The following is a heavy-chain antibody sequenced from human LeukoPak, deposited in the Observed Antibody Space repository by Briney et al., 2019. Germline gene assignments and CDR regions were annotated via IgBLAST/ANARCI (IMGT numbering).Heavy chain of an antibody. D-gene: IGHD2-15*01. Sequence: GGSLRLSCAASGFTFSSYWMHWVRQASGKGLVWVSRIASDGSSTSYADSVKDRFTISRDNAKNTLYLQMNSLRAEDTAVYYCASLGYQRDYWGQGTLVTVSS. CDR3: ASLGYQRDY. CDR1: GFTFSSYW. J-gene: IGHJ4*02. V-gene: IGHV3-74*01. CDR2: IASDGSST.